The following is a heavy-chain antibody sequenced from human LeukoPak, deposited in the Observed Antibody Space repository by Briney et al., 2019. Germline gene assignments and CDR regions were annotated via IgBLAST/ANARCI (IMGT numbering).Heavy chain of an antibody. V-gene: IGHV3-9*03. CDR3: AKDAAGTTRGYYFDY. D-gene: IGHD6-13*01. Sequence: GGSLRLXCAASGFTFDDYAMHWVRQAPGKGLEWVSGISWNSGSIGYADSVKGRFTISRDNAKNSLYLQMNSLRAEDMALYYCAKDAAGTTRGYYFDYWGQGTLVTVSS. J-gene: IGHJ4*02. CDR2: ISWNSGSI. CDR1: GFTFDDYA.